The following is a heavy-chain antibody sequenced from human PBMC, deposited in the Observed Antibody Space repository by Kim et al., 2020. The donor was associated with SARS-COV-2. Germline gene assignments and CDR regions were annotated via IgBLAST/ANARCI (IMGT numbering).Heavy chain of an antibody. J-gene: IGHJ4*02. CDR1: GGSINSYY. CDR3: ARREAGSNYFDY. CDR2: VYANGRT. D-gene: IGHD1-26*01. Sequence: SETLSLTCTVSGGSINSYYWSWIRQPAGEGLEWIGRVYANGRTDYNPSLKSRVTMSMDTSENQVSLKLSAVTAADTAVDYCARREAGSNYFDYWGLGTLV. V-gene: IGHV4-4*07.